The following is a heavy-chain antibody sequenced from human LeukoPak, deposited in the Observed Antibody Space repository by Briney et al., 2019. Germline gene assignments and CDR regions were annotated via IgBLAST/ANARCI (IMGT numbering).Heavy chain of an antibody. CDR1: GFSFSNDP. CDR3: ARGQVLYGYRGYDEPNLDY. V-gene: IGHV3-23*01. J-gene: IGHJ4*02. Sequence: GGSLRLSCAASGFSFSNDPMSWVGQAPGKGLEGVSVIGSSGGSTYYADSVKGRFTISRDNSKNTPYLQMNSLRTEDTAVYYCARGQVLYGYRGYDEPNLDYWGQGTLVTVSS. CDR2: IGSSGGST. D-gene: IGHD5-12*01.